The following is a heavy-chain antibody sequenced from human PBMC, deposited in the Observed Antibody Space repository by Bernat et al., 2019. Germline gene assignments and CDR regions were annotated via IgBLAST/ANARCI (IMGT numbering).Heavy chain of an antibody. CDR3: ARGENFFDY. CDR2: IYRGGST. V-gene: IGHV3-66*01. Sequence: EVQLVESGGGLVQPGGSLRLSCAASAFTVSSNYMGWVRQAPRTGLEWVSVIYRGGSTYYADSVKGRLTISRDNSKSTMDLQMNRLGAEDTAVYYCARGENFFDYWGQGALVTVSS. D-gene: IGHD2/OR15-2a*01. J-gene: IGHJ4*02. CDR1: AFTVSSNY.